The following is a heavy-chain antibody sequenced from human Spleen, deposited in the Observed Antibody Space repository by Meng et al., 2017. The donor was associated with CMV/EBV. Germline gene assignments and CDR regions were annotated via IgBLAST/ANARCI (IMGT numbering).Heavy chain of an antibody. CDR2: INPNSGDT. V-gene: IGHV1-2*02. CDR3: TRDAHLTTVTPNWFDP. Sequence: VQLVQSWAYLRQPGASLKVSCKASGDTFTDYYMHWVRRAPGQGLEWMGCINPNSGDTNYAQKFQGRVTMTRDTSISTAYMELSRLRSDDTAVYYCTRDAHLTTVTPNWFDPWGQGTLVTVSS. D-gene: IGHD4-17*01. J-gene: IGHJ5*02. CDR1: GDTFTDYY.